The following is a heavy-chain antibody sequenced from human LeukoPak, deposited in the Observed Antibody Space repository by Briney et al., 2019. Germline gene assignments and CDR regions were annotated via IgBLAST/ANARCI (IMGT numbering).Heavy chain of an antibody. CDR2: ISAYNGNT. V-gene: IGHV1-18*04. Sequence: GASVKVSCKASGYTFTSYYMHWVRQAPGQGLEWMGWISAYNGNTNYAQKLQGRVTMTTDTSTSTAYMELRSLRSDDTAVYYCARGDVLRYFDRLDYWGQGTLVTVSS. CDR3: ARGDVLRYFDRLDY. J-gene: IGHJ4*02. CDR1: GYTFTSYY. D-gene: IGHD3-9*01.